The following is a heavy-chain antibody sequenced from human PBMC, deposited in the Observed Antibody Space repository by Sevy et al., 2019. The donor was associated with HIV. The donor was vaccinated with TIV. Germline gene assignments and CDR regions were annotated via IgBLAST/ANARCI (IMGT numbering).Heavy chain of an antibody. V-gene: IGHV6-1*01. Sequence: KQSQTLSLTCAISGDSVSSNSAAWNWIRQSPSRGLEWLGRTYYRSKWYFNYAESVKSRMTINPDTSKNQFSLQLNSVTPEDTAVYYCARVRCGSYCGPYFDSWGQGILVTVSS. CDR3: ARVRCGSYCGPYFDS. CDR2: TYYRSKWYF. J-gene: IGHJ4*02. D-gene: IGHD1-26*01. CDR1: GDSVSSNSAA.